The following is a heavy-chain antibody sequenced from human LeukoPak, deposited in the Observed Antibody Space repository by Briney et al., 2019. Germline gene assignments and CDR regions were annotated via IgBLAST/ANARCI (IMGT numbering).Heavy chain of an antibody. CDR1: GYTLTELS. V-gene: IGHV1-24*01. J-gene: IGHJ4*02. Sequence: ASVKVSCKVSGYTLTELSMHWVRQAPGKGLEWMGGFDPEDGETIYAQKFQGRVTMTEDTSTDTAYMELSSLRSGDTAVYYCATGLLWFGESNRNYWGQGTLVTVSS. CDR2: FDPEDGET. D-gene: IGHD3-10*01. CDR3: ATGLLWFGESNRNY.